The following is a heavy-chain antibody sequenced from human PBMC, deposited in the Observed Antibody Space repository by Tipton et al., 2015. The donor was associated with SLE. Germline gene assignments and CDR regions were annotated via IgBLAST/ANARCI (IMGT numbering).Heavy chain of an antibody. CDR2: IYSGGST. D-gene: IGHD4-23*01. J-gene: IGHJ4*02. CDR1: GFTVSSNY. V-gene: IGHV3-53*01. CDR3: AKVGSNIRGYYFDY. Sequence: SLRLSCAASGFTVSSNYMSWVRQAPGKGLEWVSVIYSGGSTYYADSVKGRFTISRDNSKNTLYLQMNSLRAEDTAVYYCAKVGSNIRGYYFDYWGQGTLVTVSS.